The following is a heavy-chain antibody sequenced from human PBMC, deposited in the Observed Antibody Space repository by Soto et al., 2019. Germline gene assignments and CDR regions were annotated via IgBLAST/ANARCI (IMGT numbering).Heavy chain of an antibody. CDR1: GYTFVTYG. D-gene: IGHD3-22*01. V-gene: IGHV1-46*01. Sequence: ASVKVSCKASGYTFVTYGLSWVRQAPGQGLEWMGIINPSGGSTSYAQKFQGRVTMTRDTSTSTVYMELSSLRSEDTAVYYCARAGTYYDSSGRDLHGFFQHWAQGTLVTVSS. J-gene: IGHJ1*01. CDR3: ARAGTYYDSSGRDLHGFFQH. CDR2: INPSGGST.